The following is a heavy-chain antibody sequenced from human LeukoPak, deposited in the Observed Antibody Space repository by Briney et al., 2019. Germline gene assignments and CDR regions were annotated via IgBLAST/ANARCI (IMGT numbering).Heavy chain of an antibody. CDR1: GFTVSSNY. D-gene: IGHD3-22*01. J-gene: IGHJ3*02. CDR3: ARDPEDDSSGYYYGDAFDI. V-gene: IGHV3-53*01. Sequence: GGSLRLSCAASGFTVSSNYMSWVRQAPGKGLEWVSVIYSGGSTYYADSVKGRFTISRDNAKNTLYLQMNSLRAEDTAVYYCARDPEDDSSGYYYGDAFDIWGQGTMVTVSS. CDR2: IYSGGST.